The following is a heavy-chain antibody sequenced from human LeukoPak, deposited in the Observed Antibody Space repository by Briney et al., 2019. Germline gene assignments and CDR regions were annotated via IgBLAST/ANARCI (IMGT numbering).Heavy chain of an antibody. Sequence: GSSVKVSCKASGYTFPGYYLHWVRPAPGQGLEWMGWINPNSGGTNYAQKFQGRVTMTRDTSISTAYMERSRLRSEDTAVYYCARGVLGISSSWYDYWGQGTLVTASS. CDR2: INPNSGGT. D-gene: IGHD6-13*01. CDR3: ARGVLGISSSWYDY. V-gene: IGHV1-2*02. CDR1: GYTFPGYY. J-gene: IGHJ4*03.